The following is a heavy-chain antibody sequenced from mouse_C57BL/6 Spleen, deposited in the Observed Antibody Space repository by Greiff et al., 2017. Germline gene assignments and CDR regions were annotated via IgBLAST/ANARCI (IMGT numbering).Heavy chain of an antibody. J-gene: IGHJ2*01. CDR2: LNPNNGGT. D-gene: IGHD1-1*01. CDR3: ARDYYGSSLFDY. Sequence: EVQLQQSGPELVKPGASVKISCKASGYTFTDYYMNWVQQSHGKSLEWIGDLNPNNGGTSYNQKFKGKATLTVDKSSSTAYMELRSLTSEDSAVYYCARDYYGSSLFDYWGQGTTLTVSS. CDR1: GYTFTDYY. V-gene: IGHV1-26*01.